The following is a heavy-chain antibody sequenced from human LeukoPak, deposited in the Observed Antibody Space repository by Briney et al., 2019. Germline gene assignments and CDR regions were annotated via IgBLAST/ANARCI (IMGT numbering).Heavy chain of an antibody. CDR3: ARLGLMNWFDP. CDR2: IYYSGSI. V-gene: IGHV4-59*11. Sequence: SETLSLTCTVSGGSISSLFWSWIRQPPGKGLEWIGYIYYSGSINHNPSLKSRVTISVDTSKNQFSLKLSSVTAADTAVYYCARLGLMNWFDPWGQGTLVTVSS. D-gene: IGHD3-16*01. CDR1: GGSISSLF. J-gene: IGHJ5*02.